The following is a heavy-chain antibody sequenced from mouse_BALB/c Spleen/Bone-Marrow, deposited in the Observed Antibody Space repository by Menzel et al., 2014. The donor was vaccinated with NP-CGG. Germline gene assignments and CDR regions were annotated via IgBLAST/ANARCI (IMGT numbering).Heavy chain of an antibody. CDR2: IFPGDGDT. D-gene: IGHD2-2*01. J-gene: IGHJ2*01. Sequence: VQLQQSGAELVRPGSSVKISCKASGYAFSNYWMNWVKQRPGQGLEWIGQIFPGDGDTNYNGKFKGKATLTADKSSSTAYMQLNSLTSEDSAVYFCARSNYGYDLYFDYWGLGTTLTVSS. V-gene: IGHV1-80*01. CDR3: ARSNYGYDLYFDY. CDR1: GYAFSNYW.